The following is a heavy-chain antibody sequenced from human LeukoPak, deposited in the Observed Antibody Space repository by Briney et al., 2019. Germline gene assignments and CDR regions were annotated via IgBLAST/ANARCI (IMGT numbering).Heavy chain of an antibody. CDR1: GGSISSSSYY. Sequence: SETLSLTCTVSGGSISSSSYYWGWIRQPPGKGLEWIGSIYYSGSTYYNPSLKSRVTISVDTSKNQFSLKLSSVTAADTAVYYCAREFPDDSSGYYLDYWGQGTLVTVSS. CDR2: IYYSGST. D-gene: IGHD3-22*01. V-gene: IGHV4-39*07. J-gene: IGHJ4*02. CDR3: AREFPDDSSGYYLDY.